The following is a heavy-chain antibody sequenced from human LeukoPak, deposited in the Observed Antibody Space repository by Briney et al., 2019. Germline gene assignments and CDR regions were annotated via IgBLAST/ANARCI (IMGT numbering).Heavy chain of an antibody. CDR1: GYTFTGYY. CDR2: INPNIGGS. D-gene: IGHD1-26*01. Sequence: GASVKVSCKASGYTFTGYYLHWVRQAPGQGLEWMRSINPNIGGSNYAQRFQGRVTLTRDTSISTAYMELSRLTSDDTAVYYCARDPRGNYYADYWGQGTLVTVSS. CDR3: ARDPRGNYYADY. J-gene: IGHJ4*01. V-gene: IGHV1-2*02.